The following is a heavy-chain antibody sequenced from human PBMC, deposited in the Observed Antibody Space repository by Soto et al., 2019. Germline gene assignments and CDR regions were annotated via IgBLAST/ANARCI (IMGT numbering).Heavy chain of an antibody. CDR1: GDRFISYG. V-gene: IGHV5-51*01. CDR2: IYPGDSDT. Sequence: GLPLKISCKGSGDRFISYGVGWVRQMPGKGLEWMGIIYPGDSDTRYSPSFQGQVTISADKSISTAYLQWSSLKASDTAMYYCALDAVAGGGPFDYCGQRTLVTVSS. J-gene: IGHJ4*02. CDR3: ALDAVAGGGPFDY. D-gene: IGHD6-19*01.